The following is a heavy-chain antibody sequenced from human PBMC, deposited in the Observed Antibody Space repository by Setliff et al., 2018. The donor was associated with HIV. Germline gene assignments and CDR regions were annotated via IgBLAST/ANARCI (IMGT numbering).Heavy chain of an antibody. Sequence: ASVKVSCKVSGYILTELSRHWVRQAPGKGLEWMGGFDPEDGETISAQKFQGRVTMTEDTYTDTAYMELRSLRSEDTAVYYCSTSPRGLGVAATGRRYLHHWSQGTLVTVSS. V-gene: IGHV1-24*01. CDR2: FDPEDGET. J-gene: IGHJ1*01. CDR3: STSPRGLGVAATGRRYLHH. D-gene: IGHD6-19*01. CDR1: GYILTELS.